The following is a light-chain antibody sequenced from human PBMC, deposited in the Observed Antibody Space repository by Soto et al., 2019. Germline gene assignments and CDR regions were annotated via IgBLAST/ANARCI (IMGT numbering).Light chain of an antibody. CDR1: QSVTTS. CDR3: QRRSNWPVT. J-gene: IGKJ5*01. CDR2: GAS. V-gene: IGKV3-11*01. Sequence: EIVLTQSPVTLSLSPGERATLSCRASQSVTTSLAWYQHKPGQAPRLLIYGASNRATGIPARFSGSGSGKDFTLTISSLEPEDFAVYYCQRRSNWPVTFGQGTRLEI.